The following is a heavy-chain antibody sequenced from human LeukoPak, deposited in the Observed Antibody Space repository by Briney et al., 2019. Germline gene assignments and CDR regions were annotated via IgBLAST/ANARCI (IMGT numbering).Heavy chain of an antibody. CDR1: GYTFTSYD. CDR2: MNPNSGNT. CDR3: ARDFPRSTSCLGY. J-gene: IGHJ4*02. Sequence: ASVKVSCKAAGYTFTSYDINWVRQATGQGLEWMGWMNPNSGNTGYAQKFQGRGTMTRNTSISTAYMELSSLRSEDTAVYYCARDFPRSTSCLGYWGQGTLVTVSS. V-gene: IGHV1-8*01. D-gene: IGHD2-2*01.